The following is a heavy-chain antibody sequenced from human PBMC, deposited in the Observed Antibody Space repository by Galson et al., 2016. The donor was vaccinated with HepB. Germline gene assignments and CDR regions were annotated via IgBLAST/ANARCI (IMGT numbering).Heavy chain of an antibody. D-gene: IGHD3-16*01. CDR2: IYYSGST. CDR1: GGSISGYY. CDR3: ARVLDWGNWFDP. J-gene: IGHJ5*02. V-gene: IGHV4-59*08. Sequence: ETLSLTCTVSGGSISGYYWSWIRQPPGKGLEWIGYIYYSGSTNYNPSLKSRVTISVDTSKNPFSLKLTSVTATDTAVYYCARVLDWGNWFDPWGQGTLVTVSS.